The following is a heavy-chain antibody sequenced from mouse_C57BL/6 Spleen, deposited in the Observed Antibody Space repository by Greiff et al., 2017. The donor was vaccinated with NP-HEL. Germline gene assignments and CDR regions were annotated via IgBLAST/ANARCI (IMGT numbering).Heavy chain of an antibody. CDR3: ARAYGNAFAY. V-gene: IGHV1-64*01. Sequence: VKLQQPGAELVKPGASVKLSCKASGYTFTSYWMHWVKQRPGQGLEWIGMIHPNSGSTNYNEKFKGKATLTVDKSSSTAYLQLSSLTSEDSAFYYGARAYGNAFAYWGQGTLVTVSA. CDR2: IHPNSGST. D-gene: IGHD2-1*01. CDR1: GYTFTSYW. J-gene: IGHJ3*01.